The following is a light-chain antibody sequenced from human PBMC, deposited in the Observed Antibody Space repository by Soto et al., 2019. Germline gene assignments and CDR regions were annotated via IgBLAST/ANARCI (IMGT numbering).Light chain of an antibody. CDR3: QQYNNWPRA. V-gene: IGKV3-15*01. CDR1: QNVATN. Sequence: EAVLTQSPATLSVSPGEGATLSCRASQNVATNLAWYQQRPGQAPRLLIYGASKRAIGLPARFSGSGSGTEFTLTISSLQSEDFAVYYCQQYNNWPRAFGPGTKVDIK. CDR2: GAS. J-gene: IGKJ3*01.